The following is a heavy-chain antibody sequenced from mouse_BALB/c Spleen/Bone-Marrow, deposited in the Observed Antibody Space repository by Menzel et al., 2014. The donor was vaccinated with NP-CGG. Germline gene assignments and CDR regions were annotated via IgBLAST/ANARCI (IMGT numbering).Heavy chain of an antibody. CDR3: ARRGTMITAGPFAY. J-gene: IGHJ3*01. CDR2: TSSGSNTI. V-gene: IGHV5-17*02. D-gene: IGHD2-4*01. CDR1: GFTFSSFG. Sequence: EVQGVESGGGLVQPGGSRKLSCAASGFTFSSFGMHWIRQAPEKGLEWVAYTSSGSNTIYYEDTVKGRFTISRDNPKNTLFLQMTSLRSEDTAMYYCARRGTMITAGPFAYWGQGTLVTVSA.